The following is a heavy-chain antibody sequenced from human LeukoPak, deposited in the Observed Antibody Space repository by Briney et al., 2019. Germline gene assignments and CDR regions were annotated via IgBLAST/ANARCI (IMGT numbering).Heavy chain of an antibody. J-gene: IGHJ4*02. Sequence: SETLSLTCTVSGGSISSGGYYWSWIRQHPGKGLEWIGYIYYSGSTYYNPSLKSRVTISVDTSKNQFSLKLSSVTAADTAVYYCARGLSGYLNYWGQGTLVTVSS. CDR3: ARGLSGYLNY. CDR1: GGSISSGGYY. CDR2: IYYSGST. D-gene: IGHD3-22*01. V-gene: IGHV4-31*03.